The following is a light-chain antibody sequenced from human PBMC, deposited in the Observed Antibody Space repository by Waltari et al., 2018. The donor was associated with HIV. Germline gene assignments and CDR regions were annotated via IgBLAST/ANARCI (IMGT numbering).Light chain of an antibody. Sequence: IQMTQSPPSLSASVGDRDTIIFRASQTISTYLHWYQQKPGEAPHLLIFRASNLQNGVPPMFSGSGAGTDVTLTINSLQPEDFATYYCQHSYNIPVTFGGGTKVEIK. V-gene: IGKV1-39*01. CDR2: RAS. CDR3: QHSYNIPVT. J-gene: IGKJ4*01. CDR1: QTISTY.